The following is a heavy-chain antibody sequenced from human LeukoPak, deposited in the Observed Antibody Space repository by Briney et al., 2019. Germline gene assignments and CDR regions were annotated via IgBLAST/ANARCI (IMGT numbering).Heavy chain of an antibody. CDR3: ARDRRYSSSSSLDY. J-gene: IGHJ4*02. CDR2: ISAYNGNT. V-gene: IGHV1-18*01. CDR1: GYTFTSYG. Sequence: ASVKVSCKASGYTFTSYGISWVRQAPGQGLEWMGWISAYNGNTNYAQKLQGRVTMTTDTSTSTAYMELRSLRSDDTAVYYCARDRRYSSSSSLDYWGQGTLVTVSS. D-gene: IGHD6-6*01.